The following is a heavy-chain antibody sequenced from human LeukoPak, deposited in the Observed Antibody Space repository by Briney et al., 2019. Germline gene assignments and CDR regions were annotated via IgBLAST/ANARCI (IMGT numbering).Heavy chain of an antibody. CDR3: VTIRNLGG. V-gene: IGHV3-15*01. CDR2: IKSKSNGGTA. J-gene: IGHJ3*01. D-gene: IGHD5-24*01. CDR1: GFTFNNAW. Sequence: PGGSLRLSCAASGFTFNNAWMIWVRQAPGKGLEWLGRIKSKSNGGTADYAAPVKGRFTISRDDSKNTLYLQMNSLKTEDTAICYCVTIRNLGGWGQGTMVTVSS.